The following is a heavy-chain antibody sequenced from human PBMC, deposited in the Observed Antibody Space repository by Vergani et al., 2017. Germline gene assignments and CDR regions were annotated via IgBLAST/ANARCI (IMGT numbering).Heavy chain of an antibody. D-gene: IGHD6-19*01. CDR2: IYHSGGT. V-gene: IGHV4-38-2*01. CDR3: ARCWVSGWYGELGY. J-gene: IGHJ4*02. CDR1: GYSISSGYY. Sequence: QVQLQESGPGLVKPSETLSLTCAVSGYSISSGYYWGWIRQPAGKRREWIGSIYHSGGTYYNPSLKSRFTTSVDTSKNQFSLKLSSVTAADPAVYYWARCWVSGWYGELGYWGQGTLVTVSS.